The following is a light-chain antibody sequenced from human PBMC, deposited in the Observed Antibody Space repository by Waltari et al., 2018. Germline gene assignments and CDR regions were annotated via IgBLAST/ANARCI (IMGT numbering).Light chain of an antibody. CDR1: TGAAISNYY. CDR3: ALYYGNARWV. Sequence: QTVVTQEPSLTVPPGGTVTLTCASTTGAAISNYYPNWYQQKPGQAPRTLIYNTNKKHSWPPARFSCSLLGDKAPLTLSPAPPEEEAEYYCALYYGNARWVFGGGTNLTVL. J-gene: IGLJ3*02. V-gene: IGLV7-43*01. CDR2: NTN.